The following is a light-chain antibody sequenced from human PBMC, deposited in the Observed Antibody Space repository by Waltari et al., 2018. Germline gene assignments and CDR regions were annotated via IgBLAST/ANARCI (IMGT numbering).Light chain of an antibody. CDR2: SNN. V-gene: IGLV1-44*01. CDR1: SSTIASNL. Sequence: QSVLAQPPSASATPGQRVTISCSGRSSTIASNLVNWYQLLPGTAPKLLIYSNNQRPSGVPDRFSGSKSGTSASLAISGLQSEDEATYYCAAWDDSLNGLIFGGGTKLTVL. CDR3: AAWDDSLNGLI. J-gene: IGLJ2*01.